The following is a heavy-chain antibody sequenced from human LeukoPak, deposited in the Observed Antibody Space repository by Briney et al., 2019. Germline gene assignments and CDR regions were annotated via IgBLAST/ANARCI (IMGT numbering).Heavy chain of an antibody. CDR3: ESFVVRAVSLDY. V-gene: IGHV3-49*03. CDR1: GFTFGDYA. CDR2: IRAKAYGGTT. Sequence: GGSLRLSCTASGFTFGDYAVIWFRQAPGKGLEWVGFIRAKAYGGTTEYAASVRGRFNISRDDSKSIAYLQMNSLKTEDTAMYYCESFVVRAVSLDYWDQGTLVTVSS. J-gene: IGHJ4*02. D-gene: IGHD3-10*01.